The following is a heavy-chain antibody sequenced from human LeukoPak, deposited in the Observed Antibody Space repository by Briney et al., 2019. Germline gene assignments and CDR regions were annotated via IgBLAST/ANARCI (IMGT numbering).Heavy chain of an antibody. CDR2: ISLTGET. Sequence: SETLSLTCGVSGCSISSTNWWSWGRQPREQVLDWIGEISLTGETNYNPSVNGRVTMSIDESRNPLSLDLTTVTADDTAMYYCARENWACSPFGYWGEGILVTV. CDR3: ARENWACSPFGY. CDR1: GCSISSTNW. V-gene: IGHV4-4*02. D-gene: IGHD2-15*01. J-gene: IGHJ4*02.